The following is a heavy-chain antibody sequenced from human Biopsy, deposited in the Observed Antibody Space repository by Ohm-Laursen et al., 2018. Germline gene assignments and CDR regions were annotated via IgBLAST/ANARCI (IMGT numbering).Heavy chain of an antibody. CDR3: AKVRKGFGESGSQYNSDMDV. CDR2: ISWSNDNI. Sequence: RSLRLSCSASGFNFTHYAMQWVRQVPGTGLERVSSISWSNDNIHYADSVKGRFTISRDNAKNSLYLQMNSLRAEDTAFYYCAKVRKGFGESGSQYNSDMDVWGQGTTVTVSS. D-gene: IGHD3-10*01. V-gene: IGHV3-9*01. CDR1: GFNFTHYA. J-gene: IGHJ6*02.